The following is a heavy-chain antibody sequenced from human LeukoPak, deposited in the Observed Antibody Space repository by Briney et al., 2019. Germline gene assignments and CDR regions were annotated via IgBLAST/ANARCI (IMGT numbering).Heavy chain of an antibody. D-gene: IGHD1-26*01. CDR3: ARGRRLSIVGATYYFDY. CDR1: GGSFSGYY. V-gene: IGHV4-34*01. J-gene: IGHJ4*02. Sequence: KPSETLSLTCAVYGGSFSGYYWSWIRQPPGKGLEWIGEINHSGSTNYNPSLKSRVTISVDTSKNQFSLKLSSVTAADTAVYYCARGRRLSIVGATYYFDYWGQGTLVTVSS. CDR2: INHSGST.